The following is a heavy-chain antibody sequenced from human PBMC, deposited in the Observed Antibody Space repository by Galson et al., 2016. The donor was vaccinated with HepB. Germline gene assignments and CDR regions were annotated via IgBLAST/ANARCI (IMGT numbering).Heavy chain of an antibody. CDR3: ARAFLTMVVVVPYGAFDI. CDR1: GGSFSGYY. CDR2: INHGGST. J-gene: IGHJ3*02. D-gene: IGHD3-22*01. Sequence: SETLSLTCAVYGGSFSGYYWSWIRQPPGKGLEWIGKINHGGSTNYNPSLKSRVTMSVETSKNQFSLRLTSVTAADTAVYYCARAFLTMVVVVPYGAFDIWGQGTMVTVSS. V-gene: IGHV4-34*01.